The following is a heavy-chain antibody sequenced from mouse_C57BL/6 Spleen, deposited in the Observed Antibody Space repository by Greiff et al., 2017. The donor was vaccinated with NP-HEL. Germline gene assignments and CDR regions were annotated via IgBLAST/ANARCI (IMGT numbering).Heavy chain of an antibody. V-gene: IGHV3-6*01. CDR2: ISYDGSN. J-gene: IGHJ4*01. CDR1: GYSITSGYY. Sequence: EVKLQESGPGLVKPSQSLSLTCSVTGYSITSGYYWNWIRQFPGNKLEWMGYISYDGSNNYNPSLKNRISITRDTSTNQFFLKLNSVTTEDTATYYCARERNAMDYWGQGTSVTVSS. CDR3: ARERNAMDY.